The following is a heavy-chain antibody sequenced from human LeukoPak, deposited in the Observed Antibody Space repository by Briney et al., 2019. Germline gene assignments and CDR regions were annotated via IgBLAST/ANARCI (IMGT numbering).Heavy chain of an antibody. CDR3: ARDVSYYYDSSGYYYDY. CDR1: GYTFTSYY. D-gene: IGHD3-22*01. CDR2: IYPSGGST. V-gene: IGHV1-46*01. Sequence: ASVKVSCKASGYTFTSYYIHWVRQAPGQGPEWMGIIYPSGGSTTYAQKLQGRVTMTTDTSTSTAYMELRSLRSDDTAVYYCARDVSYYYDSSGYYYDYWGQGTLVTVSS. J-gene: IGHJ4*02.